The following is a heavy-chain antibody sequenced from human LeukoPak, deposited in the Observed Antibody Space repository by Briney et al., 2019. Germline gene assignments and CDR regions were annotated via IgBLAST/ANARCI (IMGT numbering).Heavy chain of an antibody. J-gene: IGHJ4*02. CDR1: GFTFSSYG. D-gene: IGHD4-11*01. CDR2: IWYDGSNK. V-gene: IGHV3-33*06. Sequence: GGSLRLSCEASGFTFSSYGMHWVRQAPGKGLEWVAVIWYDGSNKYYADSVKGRFTISTDNSKNTLYLQMNSLRAEDTAVYYCAKDRSGDYSEYFDYWGQGTLVTVSS. CDR3: AKDRSGDYSEYFDY.